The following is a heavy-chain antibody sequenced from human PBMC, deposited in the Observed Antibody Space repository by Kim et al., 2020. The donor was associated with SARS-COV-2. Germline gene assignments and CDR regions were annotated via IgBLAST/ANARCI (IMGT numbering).Heavy chain of an antibody. CDR1: GASISSYF. CDR3: ARGGHLKNSYAPDGFDI. Sequence: SETLSLTCTVPGASISSYFWSWIRQPPGKGLEWIAYMYYSGSTNYNLSLKSRVTVSEDMSKNQFSLSLRSVTAADTAVYYCARGGHLKNSYAPDGFDIWG. CDR2: MYYSGST. V-gene: IGHV4-59*12. D-gene: IGHD3-16*01. J-gene: IGHJ3*02.